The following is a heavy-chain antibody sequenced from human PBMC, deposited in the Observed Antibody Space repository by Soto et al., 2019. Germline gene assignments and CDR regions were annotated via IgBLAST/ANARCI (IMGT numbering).Heavy chain of an antibody. CDR3: AREQYYDFWSGLDAFDI. D-gene: IGHD3-3*01. Sequence: QVELVQSGAEVKKPGASVKVSCKAYGYTFTSYDINWVRQATGQGLEWMGWMNPNSGNTGYAQKFQGRVTMTRNTFISTAYMELSSLRSEDTAVYYCAREQYYDFWSGLDAFDIWGQGTMVTVSS. CDR2: MNPNSGNT. CDR1: GYTFTSYD. J-gene: IGHJ3*02. V-gene: IGHV1-8*01.